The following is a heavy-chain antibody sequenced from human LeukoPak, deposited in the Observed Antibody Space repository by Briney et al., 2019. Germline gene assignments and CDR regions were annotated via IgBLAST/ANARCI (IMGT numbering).Heavy chain of an antibody. J-gene: IGHJ4*02. Sequence: RTGGPLRLSCAASGFTFNSYAIHWVRQAPGKGLEWVAVISYDGSNKYYADSVKGRFTISRDNSKNTLYLQLNSLRPEDTAVYYCARDQLAYSGYDTLFDYWGQGTLVTVSS. V-gene: IGHV3-30*04. CDR2: ISYDGSNK. D-gene: IGHD5-12*01. CDR1: GFTFNSYA. CDR3: ARDQLAYSGYDTLFDY.